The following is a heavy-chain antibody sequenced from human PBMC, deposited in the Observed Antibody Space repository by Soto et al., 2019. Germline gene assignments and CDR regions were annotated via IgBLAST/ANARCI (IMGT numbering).Heavy chain of an antibody. CDR1: GDSINSDKYY. CDR3: ARLEGLATISYYFDF. Sequence: QLQLQESGPGLVKPSETLSLTCSVSGDSINSDKYYWGWISQPPGKGLEWIGSIYFRGNTYYNPSLQTRVTISLDKSKSQFSLKLNSVTAADSAVYFCARLEGLATISYYFDFWGQGALVTVSS. V-gene: IGHV4-39*01. CDR2: IYFRGNT. J-gene: IGHJ4*02. D-gene: IGHD3-9*01.